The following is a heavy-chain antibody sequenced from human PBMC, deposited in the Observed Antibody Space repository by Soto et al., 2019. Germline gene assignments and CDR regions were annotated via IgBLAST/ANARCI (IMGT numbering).Heavy chain of an antibody. CDR3: ARSPNYYYYGLDV. V-gene: IGHV4-61*08. Sequence: PSETLSLTCTVSGGSVSIGDYFWSWLRQSPGKRLEWIAYIYYSGSTNYNPSLKSRATISVDTSKSQVSLTLTSMTAADAALYYCARSPNYYYYGLDVWGQGTAVTVSS. J-gene: IGHJ6*02. CDR2: IYYSGST. D-gene: IGHD3-10*01. CDR1: GGSVSIGDYF.